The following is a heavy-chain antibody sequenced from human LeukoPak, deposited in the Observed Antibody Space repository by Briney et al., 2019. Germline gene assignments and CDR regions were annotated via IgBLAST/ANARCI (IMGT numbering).Heavy chain of an antibody. Sequence: PGGSLRLSCRASGLTLSNYWMSWVRQAPGKGLEWVACMNQDGSDISYMGSVRGRFTISRDNAENSFFLQMKSLRAEDTAVYYFGGGSGWIQDYRGQGTLVTVSS. CDR1: GLTLSNYW. CDR3: GGGSGWIQDY. J-gene: IGHJ4*02. V-gene: IGHV3-7*01. D-gene: IGHD5-18*01. CDR2: MNQDGSDI.